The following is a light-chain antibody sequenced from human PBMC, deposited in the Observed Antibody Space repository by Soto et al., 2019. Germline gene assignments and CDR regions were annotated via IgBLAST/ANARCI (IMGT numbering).Light chain of an antibody. CDR3: ATWDASLSAWV. Sequence: QSVLPQPPSAYGTPGQRVTISCSGSSSNIGRNFVYWYQQLPGTAPKLLIYKNNQRPSGVPDRFSGSKSGPSASLAISGLRSEDEADYYCATWDASLSAWVFGGGTKLTVL. V-gene: IGLV1-47*01. J-gene: IGLJ3*02. CDR1: SSNIGRNF. CDR2: KNN.